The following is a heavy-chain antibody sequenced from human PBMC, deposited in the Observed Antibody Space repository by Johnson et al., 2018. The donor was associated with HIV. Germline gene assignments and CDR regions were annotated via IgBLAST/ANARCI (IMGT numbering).Heavy chain of an antibody. V-gene: IGHV3-30*03. CDR3: ARYPIRDDAFDV. J-gene: IGHJ3*01. Sequence: QMLLVESGGGVVQPGRSLRLSCAVSGFTFSSFGMHWVRQAPGKGLEWMAVISSAGTDKYYADSARGRFTISRDNAKNSLYLQMNSLRAEDTAVYYCARYPIRDDAFDVWGQGTMVTVSS. CDR2: ISSAGTDK. D-gene: IGHD5-12*01. CDR1: GFTFSSFG.